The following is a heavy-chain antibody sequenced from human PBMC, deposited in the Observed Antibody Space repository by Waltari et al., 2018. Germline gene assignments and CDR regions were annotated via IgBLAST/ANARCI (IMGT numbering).Heavy chain of an antibody. J-gene: IGHJ3*02. Sequence: QVQLVESGGGVVQPGGSLRLSCAASGFTFSTYCMHWVRQAPGKGLEWVAFIRYDGSNKYYADSVKGRFAISRDNSKNTLYLQMNSLRAEDTAVYYCAKRYCSGGSCYSHAFDMWGQGTMVTVSS. V-gene: IGHV3-30*02. D-gene: IGHD2-15*01. CDR1: GFTFSTYC. CDR2: IRYDGSNK. CDR3: AKRYCSGGSCYSHAFDM.